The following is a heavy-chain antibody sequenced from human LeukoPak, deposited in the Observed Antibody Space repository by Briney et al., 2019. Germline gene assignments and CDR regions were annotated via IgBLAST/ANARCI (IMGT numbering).Heavy chain of an antibody. CDR2: IYYSGST. CDR3: AREYSSSWHNWFDP. CDR1: GGSISSYY. J-gene: IGHJ5*02. D-gene: IGHD6-13*01. Sequence: SETLSLTCTVSGGSISSYYWSWIRQPPGKGLEWIGYIYYSGSTNYNPSLKSRVTISVDTSKNQFSLKLSSVTVADTAVYYCAREYSSSWHNWFDPWGQGTLVTVSS. V-gene: IGHV4-59*01.